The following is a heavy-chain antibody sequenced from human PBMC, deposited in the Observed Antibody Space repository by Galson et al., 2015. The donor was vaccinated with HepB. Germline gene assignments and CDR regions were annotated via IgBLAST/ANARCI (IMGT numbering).Heavy chain of an antibody. Sequence: SVKVSCKASGGTFSSYTISWVRQAPGQGLEWMGRIIPILGIANYAQKFQGRVTITADKSTSTAYMELSSLRSEDTAVYYCARGAWESKGIAAAGNFDYWGQGTLVTVSS. J-gene: IGHJ4*02. CDR3: ARGAWESKGIAAAGNFDY. V-gene: IGHV1-69*02. CDR1: GGTFSSYT. D-gene: IGHD6-13*01. CDR2: IIPILGIA.